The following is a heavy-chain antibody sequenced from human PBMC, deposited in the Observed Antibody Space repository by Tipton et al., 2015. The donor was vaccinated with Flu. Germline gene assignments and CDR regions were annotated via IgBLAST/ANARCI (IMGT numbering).Heavy chain of an antibody. V-gene: IGHV4-34*01. J-gene: IGHJ4*02. Sequence: TLSLTCAVYGGSFSGYYWSWIRQPPGKGLGWIGEINHSGSTNYNPSLKSRVTISVDTSKNQFSLKLSSVTAADTAVYYCARLGYYYDSSGYYPDYWGQGTLVTVSS. CDR3: ARLGYYYDSSGYYPDY. D-gene: IGHD3-22*01. CDR1: GGSFSGYY. CDR2: INHSGST.